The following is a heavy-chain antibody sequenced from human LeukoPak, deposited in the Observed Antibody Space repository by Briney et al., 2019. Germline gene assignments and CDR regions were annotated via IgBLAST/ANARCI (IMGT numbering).Heavy chain of an antibody. J-gene: IGHJ4*02. CDR3: ARGIQLWESGFDY. Sequence: GGSLRLTCAAAGFTFDDYAMHWVRQAPGKGLEWVSLISGDGGSTYYADSVKGRFTISRDNSKNSLYLQMNSLRTEDTALYYCARGIQLWESGFDYWGQGTLVTVSS. D-gene: IGHD5-18*01. CDR1: GFTFDDYA. V-gene: IGHV3-43*02. CDR2: ISGDGGST.